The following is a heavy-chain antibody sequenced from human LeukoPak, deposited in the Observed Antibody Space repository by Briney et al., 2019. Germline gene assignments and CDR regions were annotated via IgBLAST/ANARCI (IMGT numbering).Heavy chain of an antibody. V-gene: IGHV3-21*01. CDR3: ARDRVGCSGGSCYSGGFDY. D-gene: IGHD2-15*01. J-gene: IGHJ4*02. CDR2: ISSSSSYI. Sequence: PGGSLRLSCAASGFTFSSYSMNWVRQAPGKGLEWVPSISSSSSYIYYADSVKGRFTISRDNAKNSLYLQMNSLRAEDTAVYYCARDRVGCSGGSCYSGGFDYWGQGTLVTVSS. CDR1: GFTFSSYS.